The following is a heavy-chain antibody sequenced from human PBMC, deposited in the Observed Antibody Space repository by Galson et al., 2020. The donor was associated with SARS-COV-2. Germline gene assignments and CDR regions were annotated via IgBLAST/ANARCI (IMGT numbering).Heavy chain of an antibody. CDR3: ATSNEYCSSTSCDTQTDYYYYYMDV. CDR1: GYTFTSYY. V-gene: IGHV1-46*01. CDR2: INPSGGST. Sequence: ASVKVSCKASGYTFTSYYMHWVRQAPGQGLEWMGIINPSGGSTSYAQKFQGRVTMTRDTSTSTVYMELSSLRSEDTAVYYCATSNEYCSSTSCDTQTDYYYYYMDVWGKGTTVTVSS. J-gene: IGHJ6*03. D-gene: IGHD2-2*02.